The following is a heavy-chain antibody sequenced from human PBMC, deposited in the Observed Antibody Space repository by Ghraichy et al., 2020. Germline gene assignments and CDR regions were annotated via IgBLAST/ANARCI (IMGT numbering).Heavy chain of an antibody. V-gene: IGHV4-34*01. Sequence: SETLSLTCAVYGGSFSGYYWSWIRQPPGKGLEWIGEINHSGSTNYNPSLKSRVTISVDTSKNQFSLKLSSVTAADTAVYYCARGGDDILTGPYYYYGMDVWGQGTTVTVSS. J-gene: IGHJ6*02. CDR3: ARGGDDILTGPYYYYGMDV. D-gene: IGHD3-9*01. CDR2: INHSGST. CDR1: GGSFSGYY.